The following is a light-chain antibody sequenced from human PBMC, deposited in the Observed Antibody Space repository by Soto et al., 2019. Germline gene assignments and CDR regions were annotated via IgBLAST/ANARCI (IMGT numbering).Light chain of an antibody. CDR3: SSFSNTHPLG. Sequence: QSALTQPASVSGSPGQSITISCTGTSSDVGFYNYVSWYQQHPGKAPKLMIYEVSNRPSGVSNPFSGSKSGNTASLNISGFQAGDHTVYYCSSFSNTHPLGLGTGTQVTVL. CDR2: EVS. J-gene: IGLJ1*01. V-gene: IGLV2-14*01. CDR1: SSDVGFYNY.